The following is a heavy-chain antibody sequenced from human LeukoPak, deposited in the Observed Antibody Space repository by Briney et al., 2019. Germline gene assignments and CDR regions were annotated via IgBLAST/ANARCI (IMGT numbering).Heavy chain of an antibody. Sequence: PSETLSLTCAVYGGSFSGYYWSWIRQPPGKGLEWIGEINHSGSTNYNPFLKSRVTISVDTSKNQFSLKLSSVTAADTAVYYCARERSTSWVDYWGQGTLVTVSS. CDR3: ARERSTSWVDY. CDR2: INHSGST. V-gene: IGHV4-34*01. CDR1: GGSFSGYY. D-gene: IGHD2-2*01. J-gene: IGHJ4*02.